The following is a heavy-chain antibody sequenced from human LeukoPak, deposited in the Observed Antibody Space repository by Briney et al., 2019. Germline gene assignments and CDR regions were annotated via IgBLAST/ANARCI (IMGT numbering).Heavy chain of an antibody. Sequence: ETLSLTCAVYGGSFSGYYWSWIRQPPGKGLEWVSAIRSSGGSTYYADSGKGRFTISRDNSKNTLYLQMNSLRAEDTAVYYCAKDRGYSYGYYYYGMDVWGQGTTVTVSS. J-gene: IGHJ6*02. CDR3: AKDRGYSYGYYYYGMDV. D-gene: IGHD5-18*01. CDR2: IRSSGGST. V-gene: IGHV3-23*01. CDR1: GGSFSGYY.